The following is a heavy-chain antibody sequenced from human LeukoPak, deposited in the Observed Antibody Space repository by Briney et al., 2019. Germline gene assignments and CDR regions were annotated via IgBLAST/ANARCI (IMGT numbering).Heavy chain of an antibody. CDR1: GFTFSSYA. J-gene: IGHJ4*02. V-gene: IGHV3-23*01. CDR3: AKNRMVRGVRPPLDC. Sequence: GGSLRLSCAASGFTFSSYAMSWVRQAPGKGLEWVSAISGSGGSTYYADSVKGRFTISRDNSKNTLYLQMNSLRAEDTAVYYCAKNRMVRGVRPPLDCWGQGTLVTVSS. D-gene: IGHD3-10*01. CDR2: ISGSGGST.